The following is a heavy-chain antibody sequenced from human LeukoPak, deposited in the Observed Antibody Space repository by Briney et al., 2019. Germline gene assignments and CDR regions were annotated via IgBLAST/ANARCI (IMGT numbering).Heavy chain of an antibody. CDR2: INPNSGGT. D-gene: IGHD2-15*01. CDR1: GYTFTSYY. Sequence: GASVKVSCKASGYTFTSYYMHWVRQAPGQGLEWMGWINPNSGGTNYAQKFQGRVTMTRDTSISTAYMELSRLRSDDTAVYYCARACSVGSCYFAYYFDYWGQGTLVTVSS. J-gene: IGHJ4*02. V-gene: IGHV1-2*02. CDR3: ARACSVGSCYFAYYFDY.